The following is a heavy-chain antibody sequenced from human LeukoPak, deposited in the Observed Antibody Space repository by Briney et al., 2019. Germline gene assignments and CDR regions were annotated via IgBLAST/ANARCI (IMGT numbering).Heavy chain of an antibody. CDR3: ARGVDTAMADSFFFDY. D-gene: IGHD5-18*01. V-gene: IGHV1-46*01. CDR2: INPSGGST. Sequence: ASVKVSCKASGYTFTSYYMHWVRQAPGQGLEWMGIINPSGGSTSYAQKFQGRVTMTRDTATSTVNMELSSMRSEDTAVYYCARGVDTAMADSFFFDYWGQGTLVTVSS. J-gene: IGHJ4*02. CDR1: GYTFTSYY.